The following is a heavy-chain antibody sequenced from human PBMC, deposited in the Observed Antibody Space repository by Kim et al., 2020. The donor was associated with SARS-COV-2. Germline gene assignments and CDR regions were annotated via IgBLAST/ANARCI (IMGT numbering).Heavy chain of an antibody. J-gene: IGHJ4*02. D-gene: IGHD3-10*01. Sequence: SPSFQGHVTISADKSISTAYLQWSSLKASDTAMYYCARLTVRGVITLFDYWGQGTLVTVSS. CDR3: ARLTVRGVITLFDY. V-gene: IGHV5-10-1*01.